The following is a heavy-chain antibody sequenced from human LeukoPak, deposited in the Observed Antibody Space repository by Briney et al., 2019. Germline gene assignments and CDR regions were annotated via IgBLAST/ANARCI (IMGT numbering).Heavy chain of an antibody. D-gene: IGHD2-2*01. V-gene: IGHV1-69*04. Sequence: SVKVPCKASGGTFSSYAISWVRQAPGQGLEWMGRIIPILGIANYAQKFQGRVTITADKSTSTAYMELSSLRSEDTAVYYCARDGVLGYCSSTSCSRPHWYFDLWGRGTLVTVSS. CDR1: GGTFSSYA. J-gene: IGHJ2*01. CDR2: IIPILGIA. CDR3: ARDGVLGYCSSTSCSRPHWYFDL.